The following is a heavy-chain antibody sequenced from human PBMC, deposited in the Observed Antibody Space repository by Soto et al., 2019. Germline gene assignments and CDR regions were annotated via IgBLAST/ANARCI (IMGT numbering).Heavy chain of an antibody. Sequence: QVQLVESGGGVVQPGRCLRFSCAASGVTFNSYAMHWVRQAPGKGLEWVAVISYDGSNKYYADSVKGRFTISRDNSKNTLYLQMNSLRAEDTAVYYCARDWFVLVPAAMYDYYYGMDVWGQGTTVTVSS. CDR3: ARDWFVLVPAAMYDYYYGMDV. J-gene: IGHJ6*02. V-gene: IGHV3-30-3*01. CDR1: GVTFNSYA. CDR2: ISYDGSNK. D-gene: IGHD2-2*01.